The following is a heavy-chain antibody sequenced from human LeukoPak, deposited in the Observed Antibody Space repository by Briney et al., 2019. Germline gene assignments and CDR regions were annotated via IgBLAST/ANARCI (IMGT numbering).Heavy chain of an antibody. CDR3: TTEQGLSAPPACGY. D-gene: IGHD6-6*01. V-gene: IGHV3-15*01. CDR1: GFTFSNAW. Sequence: KPGGSLRLSCAASGFTFSNAWMNWVRQAPGKGLEWVGRIKSKTDGGTTDYAAPMKGRFTISRDDSKNTLYLQMNSLRTEDTAVYYCTTEQGLSAPPACGYWGQGTLVTVSS. CDR2: IKSKTDGGTT. J-gene: IGHJ4*02.